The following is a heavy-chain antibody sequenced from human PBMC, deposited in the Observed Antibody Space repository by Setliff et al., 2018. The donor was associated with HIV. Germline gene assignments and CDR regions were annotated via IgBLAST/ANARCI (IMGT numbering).Heavy chain of an antibody. CDR1: GYTLTELS. CDR2: FDPEDGET. CDR3: ARSEGQWLRPEGALCDY. D-gene: IGHD5-12*01. J-gene: IGHJ4*02. Sequence: GASVKVSCKVSGYTLTELSMHWVRQAPGKGLEWMGGFDPEDGETIYVQKFQGRVNMTEDTSTSTAYMELRSLRSDDTAVYYCARSEGQWLRPEGALCDYWGQGTLVTVSS. V-gene: IGHV1-24*01.